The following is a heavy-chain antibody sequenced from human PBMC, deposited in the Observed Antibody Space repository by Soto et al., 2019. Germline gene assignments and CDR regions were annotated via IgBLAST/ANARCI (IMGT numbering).Heavy chain of an antibody. CDR2: VSHDGTNE. D-gene: IGHD1-1*01. CDR3: ARDRGIRLDRSNWFDP. V-gene: IGHV3-30-3*01. Sequence: GSLRLSCAASGFIFSNYAMDWVRQAPGKGLEWVAAVSHDGTNEYYTDSVKGRFTISRDNSKNTLFLQMNSLRTDDAGVYFCARDRGIRLDRSNWFDPWGQGTLVTVSS. CDR1: GFIFSNYA. J-gene: IGHJ5*02.